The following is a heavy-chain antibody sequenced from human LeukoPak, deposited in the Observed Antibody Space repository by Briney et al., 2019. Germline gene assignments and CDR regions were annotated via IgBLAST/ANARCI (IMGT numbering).Heavy chain of an antibody. CDR3: ATVDGVVVTAIQYFQH. CDR1: GYTLTELS. Sequence: ASVKVSCKVTGYTLTELSMHWVRQAPGKGLEWMGGFDPEDDETIYAQKFQGRVTMTEDTSTDTAYMELSSLRSEDTAVYYCATVDGVVVTAIQYFQHWGQGTLVTVSP. D-gene: IGHD2-21*02. V-gene: IGHV1-24*01. J-gene: IGHJ1*01. CDR2: FDPEDDET.